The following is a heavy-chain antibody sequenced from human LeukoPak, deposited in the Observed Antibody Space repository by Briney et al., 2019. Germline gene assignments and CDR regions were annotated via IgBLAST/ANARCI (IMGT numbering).Heavy chain of an antibody. J-gene: IGHJ4*02. CDR2: IYLSGST. D-gene: IGHD3-22*01. CDR1: GGSISSSNW. Sequence: SETLSLTCAVSGGSISSSNWWSWVRQPPGKGLEWIGEIYLSGSTNYNPSLKSRVTISVDKSKNQFSLKLSSVTAADTAVYYCATKLRYYYDSSGYFDYWGQGTLVTVSS. V-gene: IGHV4-4*02. CDR3: ATKLRYYYDSSGYFDY.